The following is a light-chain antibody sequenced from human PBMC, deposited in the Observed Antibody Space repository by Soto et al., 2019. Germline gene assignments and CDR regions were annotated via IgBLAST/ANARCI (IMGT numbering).Light chain of an antibody. V-gene: IGKV3-20*01. CDR3: QQYGSSPKT. Sequence: EIVLTQSPGTLSLSPGERATLSCRASQSVSSSYLAWYQQKPGQAPRLLIYGASSRATGIPDRFSGSGSGTDFTLTISRLEPEDFAVYSCQQYGSSPKTFGQVTKLEIK. CDR2: GAS. J-gene: IGKJ1*01. CDR1: QSVSSSY.